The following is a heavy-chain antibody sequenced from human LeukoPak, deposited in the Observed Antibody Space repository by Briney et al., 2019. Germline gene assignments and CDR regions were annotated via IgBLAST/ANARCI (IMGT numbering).Heavy chain of an antibody. V-gene: IGHV1-69*13. J-gene: IGHJ4*02. CDR1: GGTFSSYA. CDR3: AQDREPGTSPKLDF. D-gene: IGHD1-1*01. CDR2: IIPIFGTA. Sequence: GASVKVSCKASGGTFSSYAISWVRQAPGQGLEWMGGIIPIFGTANYAQKFQGRVTITADESTSTAYMELSSLRVEDTAIYYCAQDREPGTSPKLDFWGQGTLVTVS.